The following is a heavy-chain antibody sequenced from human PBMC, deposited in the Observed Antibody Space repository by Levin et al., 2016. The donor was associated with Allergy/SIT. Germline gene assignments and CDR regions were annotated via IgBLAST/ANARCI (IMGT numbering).Heavy chain of an antibody. CDR1: GFTFGSYA. V-gene: IGHV3-23*01. CDR2: ISASDGST. Sequence: GGSLRLSCAASGFTFGSYAMSWVRQAPRKGLEWVSAISASDGSTYYADSVKGRFTISRDMSRDTLYLQMNSLRAEDTAVYYCAKDNGKAYTYGRIDDWGQGTLVTVSS. J-gene: IGHJ4*02. CDR3: AKDNGKAYTYGRIDD. D-gene: IGHD5-18*01.